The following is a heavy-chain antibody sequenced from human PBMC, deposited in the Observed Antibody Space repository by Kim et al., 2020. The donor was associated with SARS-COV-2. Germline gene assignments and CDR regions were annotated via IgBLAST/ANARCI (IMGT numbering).Heavy chain of an antibody. CDR2: ISYDGSNT. V-gene: IGHV3-30*04. D-gene: IGHD5-12*01. J-gene: IGHJ4*02. CDR3: ARGGGYNGPFDY. Sequence: GGSLRLSCAASGFTFSSYAMHWVRQAPGKGLEWVAVISYDGSNTYYADSVKGRFTISRDNSKNTLYLQMNSLRAEDTALYYCARGGGYNGPFDYWGQRTLVTVSS. CDR1: GFTFSSYA.